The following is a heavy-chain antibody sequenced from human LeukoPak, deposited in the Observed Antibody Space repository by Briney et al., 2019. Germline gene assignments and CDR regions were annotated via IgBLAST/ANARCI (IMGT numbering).Heavy chain of an antibody. Sequence: PGGSLRLSCEASGFIFSNFWMSWVRQAPGKGLEWVANIREDGSEAYYVDFVKGRFTISRDNDKNSLHLQMNSLRAEDTAVYYCAITLRHKARSNYYDSSGSPHYGMDVWGQGTTVTVSS. V-gene: IGHV3-7*03. D-gene: IGHD3-22*01. CDR3: AITLRHKARSNYYDSSGSPHYGMDV. CDR2: IREDGSEA. CDR1: GFIFSNFW. J-gene: IGHJ6*02.